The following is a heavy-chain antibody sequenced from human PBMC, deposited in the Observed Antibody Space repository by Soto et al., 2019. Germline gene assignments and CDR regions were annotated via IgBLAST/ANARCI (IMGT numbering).Heavy chain of an antibody. D-gene: IGHD1-26*01. V-gene: IGHV1-2*02. CDR2: INPKSGGT. CDR3: ASVLAKGGGRAGFAS. J-gene: IGHJ4*02. CDR1: GYTFTVYY. Sequence: QVQLVQSGAEVKKPGASVNVSCKASGYTFTVYYMHWVRQAPGQGLEWMGWINPKSGGTMYPQKFQGRLTMTRATSISTAYMALRRLRSDDTTVVGWASVLAKGGGRAGFASWGQAPLFPFSA.